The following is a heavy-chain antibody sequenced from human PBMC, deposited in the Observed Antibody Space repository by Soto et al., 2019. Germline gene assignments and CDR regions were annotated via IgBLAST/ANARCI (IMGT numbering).Heavy chain of an antibody. CDR1: GFTFSNAW. D-gene: IGHD5-18*01. CDR2: IKSKTDGGTT. V-gene: IGHV3-15*07. J-gene: IGHJ3*02. CDR3: TTDTTKNSYGFPVDAFDI. Sequence: GGSLRLSCAASGFTFSNAWMNWVRQAPGKGLEWVGRIKSKTDGGTTDYAAPVKGRFTISRDDSKNTLYLQMNSLKTEDTAVYYCTTDTTKNSYGFPVDAFDIWGQGTMVTVSS.